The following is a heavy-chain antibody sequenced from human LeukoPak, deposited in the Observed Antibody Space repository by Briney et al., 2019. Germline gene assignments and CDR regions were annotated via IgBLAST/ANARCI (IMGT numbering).Heavy chain of an antibody. J-gene: IGHJ6*02. CDR2: IIPSLDTT. D-gene: IGHD3-10*01. V-gene: IGHV1-69*13. CDR1: EDTFSSYG. CDR3: ARDRGFNYYYYGMDV. Sequence: SVKVSCKASEDTFSSYGISWVRQAPGQGLEWMGGIIPSLDTTNYAQKFQGRVTITADESASIAHMELSSLRSDDTAVYYCARDRGFNYYYYGMDVWGQGTTVTVSS.